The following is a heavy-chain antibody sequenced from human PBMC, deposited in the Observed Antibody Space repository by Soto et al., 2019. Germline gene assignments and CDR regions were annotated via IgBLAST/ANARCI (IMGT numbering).Heavy chain of an antibody. CDR1: GGSISSGGYY. CDR2: IYYSRST. V-gene: IGHV4-31*03. Sequence: PSETLALTCTVSGGSISSGGYYWSWIRQHPGKGLDWIGYIYYSRSTYYNPSLKSRVTISVDTSKNQFSLKLSSVTAADTAVYYCARDRLFPPGMDVWGQGTTVTVSS. J-gene: IGHJ6*02. D-gene: IGHD2-21*02. CDR3: ARDRLFPPGMDV.